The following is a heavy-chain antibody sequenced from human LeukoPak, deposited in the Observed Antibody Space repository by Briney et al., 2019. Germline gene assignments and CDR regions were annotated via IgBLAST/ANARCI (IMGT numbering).Heavy chain of an antibody. CDR2: ISGSGGST. V-gene: IGHV3-23*01. CDR1: GFTFSNYA. CDR3: AKEVGYYDSSGTNGGFDY. J-gene: IGHJ4*02. Sequence: PGGSLRLSCAASGFTFSNYAMSWVRQAPGKGLEWVSAISGSGGSTYYADSVKGRFTISRDNSKNTLYLQMNSLRAEDTAVYYCAKEVGYYDSSGTNGGFDYWGQGTLVTVSS. D-gene: IGHD3-22*01.